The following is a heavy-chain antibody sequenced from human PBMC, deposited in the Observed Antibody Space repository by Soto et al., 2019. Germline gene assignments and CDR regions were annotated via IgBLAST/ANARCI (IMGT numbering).Heavy chain of an antibody. J-gene: IGHJ6*02. CDR2: IIPIFGTA. Sequence: QVQLVQSGAEVKKPGSSVKVSCKASGGTFSSYAISWVRQAPGQGLEWMGGIIPIFGTANYAQKFQGRVTITADESTSTAYMELSSLRSEDTAVYCCARGGYCTNGVCYPSYYYGMDVWGQGTTVTVSS. D-gene: IGHD2-8*01. V-gene: IGHV1-69*01. CDR3: ARGGYCTNGVCYPSYYYGMDV. CDR1: GGTFSSYA.